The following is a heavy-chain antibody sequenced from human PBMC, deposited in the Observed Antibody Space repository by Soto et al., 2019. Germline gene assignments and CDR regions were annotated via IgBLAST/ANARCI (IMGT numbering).Heavy chain of an antibody. CDR3: ARAESSIATLRRARFAFDI. J-gene: IGHJ3*02. Sequence: GGSLRLSCAASGFTFSSYSMNWVRQAPGKGLEWVSYISSSSSTIYYADSVKGRFTISRDNAKNSLYLQMNSLRDEDTAVYYCARAESSIATLRRARFAFDIWGQGTMVTVSS. CDR2: ISSSSSTI. CDR1: GFTFSSYS. D-gene: IGHD6-6*01. V-gene: IGHV3-48*02.